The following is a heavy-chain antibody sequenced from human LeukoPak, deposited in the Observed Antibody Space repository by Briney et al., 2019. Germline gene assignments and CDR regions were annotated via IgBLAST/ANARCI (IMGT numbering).Heavy chain of an antibody. D-gene: IGHD1-7*01. V-gene: IGHV3-74*01. CDR3: ATARNFRFEY. J-gene: IGHJ4*02. Sequence: GGSLRLSCATSGLTFRTTWMHWVRQAPGKGLMWVSRMNGEGTTIDYADSVRGRFTVSRDYAKNTLFLQMNNLRTEDTALYFCATARNFRFEYWGQGSLVIVSA. CDR1: GLTFRTTW. CDR2: MNGEGTTI.